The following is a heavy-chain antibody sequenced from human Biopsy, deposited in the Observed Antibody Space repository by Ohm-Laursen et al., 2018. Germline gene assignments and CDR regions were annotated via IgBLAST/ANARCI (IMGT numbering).Heavy chain of an antibody. J-gene: IGHJ5*02. Sequence: TLSLTCTVSGGSISNNNYYWGWIRQPPGKGLEGFGSIFYRGNTHYKPSLKSRINISVDTSKNQFSLKLNSVTAADTAVYYCARDYDTSGYYYVSWGQGTLVTVSS. CDR2: IFYRGNT. CDR3: ARDYDTSGYYYVS. V-gene: IGHV4-39*01. D-gene: IGHD3-22*01. CDR1: GGSISNNNYY.